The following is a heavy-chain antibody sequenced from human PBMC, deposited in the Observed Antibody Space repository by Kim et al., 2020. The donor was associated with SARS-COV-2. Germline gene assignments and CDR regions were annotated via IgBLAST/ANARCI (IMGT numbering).Heavy chain of an antibody. Sequence: ADSVKGRFTISRDNSKNTLYLQMNSLRAEDTAVYYCAKDLSNIVATIHDYWGQGTLVTVSS. J-gene: IGHJ4*02. V-gene: IGHV3-23*01. D-gene: IGHD5-12*01. CDR3: AKDLSNIVATIHDY.